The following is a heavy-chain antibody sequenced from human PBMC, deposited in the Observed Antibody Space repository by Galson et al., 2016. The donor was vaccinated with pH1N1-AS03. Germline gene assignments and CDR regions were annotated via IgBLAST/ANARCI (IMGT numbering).Heavy chain of an antibody. Sequence: SLRLSCAASGFTFTGYWMSWVRQAPGKGLEWVANIKGDVSEKVYVDSVKGRFTISRDNAKNSLYLQMDSPRAEDTAVYYCARTNWFDYWGQGTLVTVSS. CDR3: ARTNWFDY. CDR2: IKGDVSEK. D-gene: IGHD7-27*01. J-gene: IGHJ4*02. V-gene: IGHV3-7*01. CDR1: GFTFTGYW.